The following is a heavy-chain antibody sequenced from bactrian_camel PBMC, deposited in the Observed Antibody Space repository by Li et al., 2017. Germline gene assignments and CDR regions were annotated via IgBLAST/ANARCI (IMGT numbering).Heavy chain of an antibody. Sequence: HVQLVESGGGSVQAGGSLTLSCAATTSWNCMGWFRHDTGKGLEWVSAISSGGGSTYYADSVKGRFTISRDSAKNTLYLHMNSLKTEDTAVYYCAADHIVFGGSWEYNYWGLGTQVTVS. D-gene: IGHD6*01. CDR1: TSWNC. CDR3: AADHIVFGGSWEYNY. J-gene: IGHJ4*01. V-gene: IGHV3S1*01. CDR2: ISSGGGST.